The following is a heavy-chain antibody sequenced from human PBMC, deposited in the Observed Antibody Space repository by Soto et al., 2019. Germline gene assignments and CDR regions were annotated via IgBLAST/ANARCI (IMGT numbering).Heavy chain of an antibody. Sequence: PSETLSLTCTVSGASISSGGYYWGWIRQHPGKGLEWIGFIYYIGTSYYNPSLESRITLSVDTSKNHFSLNLTSVTAADTAVYYFVRLLRDVLSDRYYWYFDLWGRGTLVTVSS. CDR1: GASISSGGYY. CDR2: IYYIGTS. V-gene: IGHV4-31*03. J-gene: IGHJ2*01. CDR3: VRLLRDVLSDRYYWYFDL. D-gene: IGHD3-16*02.